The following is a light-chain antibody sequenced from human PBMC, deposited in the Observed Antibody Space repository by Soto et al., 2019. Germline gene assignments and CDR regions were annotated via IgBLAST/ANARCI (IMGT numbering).Light chain of an antibody. Sequence: DIVMTQSPLSLPVTPGEPASISCRSSQNLMHSNGYNYLDWYVQKPGQSPQLLIYLGSNRASGVPDRLSGSGLGTDFTLKISRVDAEDLGVYYCMQTLQTPTFGKGTKVDIK. CDR2: LGS. V-gene: IGKV2-28*01. CDR3: MQTLQTPT. J-gene: IGKJ1*01. CDR1: QNLMHSNGYNY.